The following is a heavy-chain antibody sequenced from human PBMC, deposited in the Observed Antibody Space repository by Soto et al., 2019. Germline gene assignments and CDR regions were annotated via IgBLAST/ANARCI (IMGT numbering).Heavy chain of an antibody. J-gene: IGHJ4*02. Sequence: GASVNVSGKASVYTFTSYGISWVRQAPGQGLEWMGWISAYNGNTNYAQKLQGRVTMTTDTSTSTAYMELRSLRSDDTAVYYCARGPPTQLRYFDWFPRHWGQGTLVTVS. V-gene: IGHV1-18*01. CDR2: ISAYNGNT. D-gene: IGHD3-9*01. CDR3: ARGPPTQLRYFDWFPRH. CDR1: VYTFTSYG.